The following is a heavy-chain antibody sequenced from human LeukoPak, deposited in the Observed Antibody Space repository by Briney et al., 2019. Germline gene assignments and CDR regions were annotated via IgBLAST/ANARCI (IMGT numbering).Heavy chain of an antibody. Sequence: ASVKVSCKASGYTFTGYYMHWVRQAPGQGLEWMGWINPNSGGTNYAQKFQGRVTMTRDTSISTAYMELSMLRSDDTAVYYCARARGQWLIQKRYYFDYWGQGTLVTVSS. CDR3: ARARGQWLIQKRYYFDY. CDR2: INPNSGGT. D-gene: IGHD6-19*01. CDR1: GYTFTGYY. J-gene: IGHJ4*02. V-gene: IGHV1-2*02.